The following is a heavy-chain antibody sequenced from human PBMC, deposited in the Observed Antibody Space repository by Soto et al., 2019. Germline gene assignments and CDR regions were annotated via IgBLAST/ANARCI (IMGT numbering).Heavy chain of an antibody. D-gene: IGHD3-10*01. CDR1: GFTFGTYA. CDR2: ISGSGGST. CDR3: AKEGYGSGSYSPGVVDY. Sequence: EVLLLESGGGVVQPGGSLRVSCAASGFTFGTYAMSWVRQAPGKGLEWVSGISGSGGSTYHADSVKGRFTISRDNSKNTLYLQMESLRVEDTAVYYCAKEGYGSGSYSPGVVDYWGQGTLVTVSS. J-gene: IGHJ4*02. V-gene: IGHV3-23*01.